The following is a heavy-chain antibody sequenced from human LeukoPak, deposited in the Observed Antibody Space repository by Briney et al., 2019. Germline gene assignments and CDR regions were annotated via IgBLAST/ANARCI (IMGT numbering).Heavy chain of an antibody. J-gene: IGHJ4*02. CDR3: ARDMITFGGVIANGDY. D-gene: IGHD3-16*02. CDR2: INHSGST. CDR1: GGSFSGYY. Sequence: PSETLSLTCAVYGGSFSGYYWSWIRQPPGKGLEWIGEINHSGSTNYNPSLKSRVTISVDTSKNQFSLKLSSVTAADTAVYYCARDMITFGGVIANGDYWGQGTLVTVSS. V-gene: IGHV4-34*01.